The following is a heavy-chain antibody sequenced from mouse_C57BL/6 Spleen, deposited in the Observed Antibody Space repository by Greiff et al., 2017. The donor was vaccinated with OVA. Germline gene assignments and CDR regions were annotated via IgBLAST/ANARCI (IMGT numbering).Heavy chain of an antibody. V-gene: IGHV14-2*01. J-gene: IGHJ2*01. CDR3: ARYYYGSHEFDY. D-gene: IGHD1-1*01. Sequence: FQLQQSGAELVKPGASVKLSCTASGFNIKDYYMHWVKQRTEQGLEWIGRIDPEDGEPKYAPKFQGKATITADTSSNTAYLQLSSLTSEDTAVYYCARYYYGSHEFDYWGQGTTLTVSS. CDR2: IDPEDGEP. CDR1: GFNIKDYY.